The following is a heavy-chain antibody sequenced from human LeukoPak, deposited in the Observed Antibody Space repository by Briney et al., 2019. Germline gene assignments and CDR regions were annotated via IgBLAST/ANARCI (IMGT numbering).Heavy chain of an antibody. CDR2: ISGDGGST. D-gene: IGHD3-22*01. V-gene: IGHV3-43*02. Sequence: ETLSLTCTVSGGSISSGDYYWSWIRQPPGKGLEWVSLISGDGGSTYYADSVKGRFTISRDNSKNSLYLQMNSLRTEDTALYYCANQFHDSSGYTDALDIWGQGTMVTVSS. J-gene: IGHJ3*02. CDR3: ANQFHDSSGYTDALDI. CDR1: GGSISSGDYY.